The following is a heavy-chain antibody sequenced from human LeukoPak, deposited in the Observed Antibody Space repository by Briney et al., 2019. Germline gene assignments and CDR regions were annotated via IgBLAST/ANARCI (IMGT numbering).Heavy chain of an antibody. CDR3: AKESGKFDY. CDR2: ISADGGST. J-gene: IGHJ4*02. V-gene: IGHV3-43*02. Sequence: GGSLRLSCVASGLNFDDSAMHWVRQAPGKGLEWASLISADGGSTFSADSVKGRFSISRDNSKNSLYLQMNSPRSEDTAMYYCAKESGKFDYWGQGTLVAVSS. CDR1: GLNFDDSA.